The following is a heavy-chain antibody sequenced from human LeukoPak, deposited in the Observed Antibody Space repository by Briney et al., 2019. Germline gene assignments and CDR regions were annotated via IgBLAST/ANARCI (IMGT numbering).Heavy chain of an antibody. J-gene: IGHJ4*02. CDR2: DSGSGDST. CDR1: GFSVSKFV. V-gene: IGHV3-23*01. Sequence: GGSLRLSCAASGFSVSKFVMRWVRQAPGRGPEWVSSVSGSDDSGSGDSTYYADSVKGRFTISRDNSRNTVYLQMNSLRVEDTAMYYCTKEGFYWGQGTLVTVSS. CDR3: TKEGFY.